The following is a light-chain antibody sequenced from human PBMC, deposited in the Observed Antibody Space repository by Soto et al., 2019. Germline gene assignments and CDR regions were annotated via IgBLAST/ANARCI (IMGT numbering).Light chain of an antibody. CDR3: QQYNSS. Sequence: EIVQTQSPATLSACPGESATISCRASQSINRDLAWYEQKPGQTPRRVIYGASTWGTGVPPRFAGSGSGTDFTLTISSLHPDDFATYYCQQYNSSFGGGTKVDIK. CDR1: QSINRD. V-gene: IGKV3D-15*01. J-gene: IGKJ4*01. CDR2: GAS.